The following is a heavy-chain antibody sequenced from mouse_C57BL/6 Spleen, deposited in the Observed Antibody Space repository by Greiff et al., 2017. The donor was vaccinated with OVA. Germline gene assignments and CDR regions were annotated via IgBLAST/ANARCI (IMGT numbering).Heavy chain of an antibody. CDR2: IDPSDSET. J-gene: IGHJ2*01. Sequence: QVQLQQPGAELVRPGSSVKLSCKASGYTFTSYWMHWVKQRPIQGLEWIGNIDPSDSETHYNQKFKDKATLTVDKSSSTAYMQLSSLTSEDSAVYYCARVDGYYDFDYWGQGTTLTVSS. CDR1: GYTFTSYW. V-gene: IGHV1-52*01. D-gene: IGHD2-3*01. CDR3: ARVDGYYDFDY.